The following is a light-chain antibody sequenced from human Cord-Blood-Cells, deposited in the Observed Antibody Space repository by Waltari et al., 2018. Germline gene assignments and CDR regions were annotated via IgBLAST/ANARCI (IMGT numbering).Light chain of an antibody. CDR2: GAS. J-gene: IGKJ2*01. CDR3: QQYGSSPYT. V-gene: IGKV3-20*01. Sequence: EIGLTQSPGTLSLSPGERATLSCRASQSVSSSYLAWYQQKPGQAPRLLSYGASSRATGIPDRFSGSGSGTDFTLTISRLEPEDFAVYYCQQYGSSPYTFGQGTKLEIK. CDR1: QSVSSSY.